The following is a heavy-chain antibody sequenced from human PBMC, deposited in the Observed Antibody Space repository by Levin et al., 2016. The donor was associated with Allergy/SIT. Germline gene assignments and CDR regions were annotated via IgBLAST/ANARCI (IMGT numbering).Heavy chain of an antibody. Sequence: GESLKISCAASGFTFSTYAMSWVRQAPGKGLEWVSTISSSGSTTYYADSVKGRFTISRDNSKNTLYLQMNSLRAEDTALYYCAKPWVGANFHAFDFWGQGTMVTVSS. CDR3: AKPWVGANFHAFDF. V-gene: IGHV3-23*01. CDR2: ISSSGSTT. J-gene: IGHJ3*01. D-gene: IGHD1-26*01. CDR1: GFTFSTYA.